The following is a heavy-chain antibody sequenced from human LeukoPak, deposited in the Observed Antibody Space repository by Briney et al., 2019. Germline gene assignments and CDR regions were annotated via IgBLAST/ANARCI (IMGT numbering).Heavy chain of an antibody. D-gene: IGHD6-6*01. CDR2: IYYSGST. J-gene: IGHJ4*02. V-gene: IGHV4-59*01. CDR1: GGSISSYY. CDR3: ARSEISYYFDY. Sequence: SETLSLTCTVSGGSISSYYWSWIRQPPGEGLEWIGYIYYSGSTNYNPSLKSRVTISVDTSKNQFSLKLSSVTAADTAVYYCARSEISYYFDYWGQGTLVTVSS.